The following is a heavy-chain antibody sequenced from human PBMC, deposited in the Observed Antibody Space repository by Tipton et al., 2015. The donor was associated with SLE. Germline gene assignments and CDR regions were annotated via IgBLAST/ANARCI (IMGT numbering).Heavy chain of an antibody. Sequence: TLSLTCTVSGGSISSYYWSWIRQPAGKGLEWIGRIYTSGSTNYNPALKSRVTISVDTSKNQFSLKLSSVTAADTAVYYCARRIAARSGNWFDPWGQGTLVTVSS. CDR3: ARRIAARSGNWFDP. J-gene: IGHJ5*02. V-gene: IGHV4-4*07. CDR2: IYTSGST. CDR1: GGSISSYY. D-gene: IGHD6-6*01.